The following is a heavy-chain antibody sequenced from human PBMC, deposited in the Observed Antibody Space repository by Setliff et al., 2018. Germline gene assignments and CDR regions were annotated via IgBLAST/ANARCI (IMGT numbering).Heavy chain of an antibody. J-gene: IGHJ6*02. CDR1: GGSSSSFS. D-gene: IGHD5-12*01. V-gene: IGHV1-69*08. CDR3: ARDPASSGYDTYYYYYYGMDV. Sequence: SVKVSCKASGGSSSSFSIHWVRQAPGQGLEWMGRIMPIFGSTNYAQNFQGRVTITADKSTSTAYMDLSSLRSEDSAVYYCARDPASSGYDTYYYYYYGMDVWGQGTTVTVSS. CDR2: IMPIFGST.